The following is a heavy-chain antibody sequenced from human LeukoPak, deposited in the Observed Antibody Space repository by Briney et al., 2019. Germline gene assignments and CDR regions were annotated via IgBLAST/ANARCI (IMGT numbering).Heavy chain of an antibody. Sequence: ASVKVSCKASGYTFTSYAMHWVRQAPGQRLEWMGWINAGNGNTKYSQKFQSRVTITRDTSASTAYMELSSLRSEDTAMYYCARGRCSSTSCYAVYWGRGTLVTVSS. J-gene: IGHJ4*02. V-gene: IGHV1-3*01. CDR3: ARGRCSSTSCYAVY. CDR2: INAGNGNT. D-gene: IGHD2-2*01. CDR1: GYTFTSYA.